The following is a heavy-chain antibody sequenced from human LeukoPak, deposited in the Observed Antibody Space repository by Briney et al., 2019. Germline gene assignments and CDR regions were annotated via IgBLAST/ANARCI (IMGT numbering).Heavy chain of an antibody. CDR1: GGSFTGYY. V-gene: IGHV4-34*01. Sequence: SETLSLTCAVYGGSFTGYYWSWILQPPGKALEWIREINHSGSTNYNPSLKSRVTISVDTSKNQFSLKLSSVTAADTAVYYCARAPYYSSTSCADGGYYYYGMDVWGQGTTVTVSS. D-gene: IGHD2-2*01. CDR2: INHSGST. J-gene: IGHJ6*02. CDR3: ARAPYYSSTSCADGGYYYYGMDV.